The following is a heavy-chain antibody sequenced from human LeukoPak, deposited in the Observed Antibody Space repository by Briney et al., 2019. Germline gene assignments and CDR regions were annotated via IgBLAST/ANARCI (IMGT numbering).Heavy chain of an antibody. CDR3: ARALVNWDFDF. CDR1: GFTFSSYA. CDR2: ISYDGSNK. Sequence: QPGGSLRLSCAASGFTFSSYAMHWVRQAPGKGLEWVAVISYDGSNKYYADSVKGRFTISRDNSKNTLYLQMNILSPEDTAMYYCARALVNWDFDFRGQGTLVTVSS. D-gene: IGHD7-27*01. V-gene: IGHV3-30-3*01. J-gene: IGHJ4*02.